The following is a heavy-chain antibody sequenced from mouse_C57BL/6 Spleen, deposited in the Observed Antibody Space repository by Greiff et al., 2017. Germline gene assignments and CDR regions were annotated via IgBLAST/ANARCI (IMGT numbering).Heavy chain of an antibody. CDR3: DKKGDYDRAYYDMDY. CDR1: GFSLTSYG. J-gene: IGHJ4*01. Sequence: QVQLQQSGPGLVQPSQSLSITCTVSGFSLTSYGVHWVRQSPGKGLEWLGVIWRGGSTDYNAAFMSRLSITKDNSKSQVFFKMNSLQADDTAIYYSDKKGDYDRAYYDMDYWGQGTSVTVSS. D-gene: IGHD2-4*01. CDR2: IWRGGST. V-gene: IGHV2-5*01.